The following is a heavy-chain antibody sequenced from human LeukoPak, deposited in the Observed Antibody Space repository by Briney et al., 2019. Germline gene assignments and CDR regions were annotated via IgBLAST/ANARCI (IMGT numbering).Heavy chain of an antibody. Sequence: GASVKVSCKASGYTFTNYAMNWVRQAPGQGLEWMGWISAYNGNTELAQKFQGRVTLATDASTSTAYVELRSLTSDDTAVYFCARGGSRSRWGDDAFDIWGQGTMVTVSS. CDR3: ARGGSRSRWGDDAFDI. CDR1: GYTFTNYA. J-gene: IGHJ3*02. V-gene: IGHV1-18*01. CDR2: ISAYNGNT. D-gene: IGHD3-16*01.